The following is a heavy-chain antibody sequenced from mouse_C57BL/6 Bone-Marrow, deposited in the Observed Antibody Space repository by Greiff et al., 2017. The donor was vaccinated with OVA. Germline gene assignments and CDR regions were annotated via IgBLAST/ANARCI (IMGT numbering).Heavy chain of an antibody. J-gene: IGHJ2*01. D-gene: IGHD1-1*01. CDR3: ARASTTVVEEDYFDY. Sequence: QVQLQQSGPELVKPGASVKISCKASGYAFSSSWMNWVKQRPGKGLEWIGRIYPGDGDTNYNGKFKGKATLTADKSSSTAYMQLSSLTSEDSAVYFCARASTTVVEEDYFDYWGQGTTLTVSS. CDR2: IYPGDGDT. V-gene: IGHV1-82*01. CDR1: GYAFSSSW.